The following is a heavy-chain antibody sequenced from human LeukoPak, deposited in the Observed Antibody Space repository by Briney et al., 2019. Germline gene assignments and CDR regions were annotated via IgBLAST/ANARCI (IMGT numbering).Heavy chain of an antibody. V-gene: IGHV3-23*01. J-gene: IGHJ4*02. Sequence: PGGSLRLSCAASGFTFSSYAMNWVRQAPGKGLEWVSTSGSGSTPFYADSAKGRFTVSRDNSKNILYLQMNSLRAEDTAVYYCAKGGSGWYPAFDYWGQGALVTVSS. CDR3: AKGGSGWYPAFDY. CDR1: GFTFSSYA. CDR2: SGSGSTP. D-gene: IGHD6-19*01.